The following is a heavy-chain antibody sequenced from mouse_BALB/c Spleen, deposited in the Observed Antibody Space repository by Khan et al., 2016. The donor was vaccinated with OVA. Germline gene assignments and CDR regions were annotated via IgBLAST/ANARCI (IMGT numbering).Heavy chain of an antibody. D-gene: IGHD2-3*01. Sequence: EVQLVESGGALVKPGGSLKLSCAAAGFTFSSYGMPWVRQTPDKRLEWVANISTGGSYPYYTESVKGRFTISRDNAKNTLYLQMSSLRSEDTAMYYCAKQDGDAPMDYWGQGTSVTVSA. CDR3: AKQDGDAPMDY. J-gene: IGHJ4*01. CDR1: GFTFSSYG. V-gene: IGHV5-6*01. CDR2: ISTGGSYP.